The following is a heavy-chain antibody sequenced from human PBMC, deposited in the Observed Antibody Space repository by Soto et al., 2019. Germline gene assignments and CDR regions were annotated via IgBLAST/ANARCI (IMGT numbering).Heavy chain of an antibody. CDR2: IYYSGST. CDR1: GGSISSGGYY. J-gene: IGHJ5*02. Sequence: SETLSLTCTVSGGSISSGGYYWSWIGQHPGKGLEWIGYIYYSGSTYYNPSLKSRVTISVDTSKNQFSLKLSSVTAADTAVYYCARNSRVENWFDPWGQGTLVTVSS. V-gene: IGHV4-31*03. D-gene: IGHD6-13*01. CDR3: ARNSRVENWFDP.